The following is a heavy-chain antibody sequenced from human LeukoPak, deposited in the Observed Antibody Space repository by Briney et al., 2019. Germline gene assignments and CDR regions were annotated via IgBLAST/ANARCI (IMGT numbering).Heavy chain of an antibody. CDR3: ARIPAMVSY. Sequence: GGSLRLSCAASGFSFSGYGMHWVRQAPGKGLEWVSSISSSSSYIYYADSVKGRFTISRDNAKNSLYLQMNSLRAEDTAVYYCARIPAMVSYWGQGTLVTVSS. V-gene: IGHV3-21*01. CDR2: ISSSSSYI. CDR1: GFSFSGYG. J-gene: IGHJ4*02. D-gene: IGHD5-18*01.